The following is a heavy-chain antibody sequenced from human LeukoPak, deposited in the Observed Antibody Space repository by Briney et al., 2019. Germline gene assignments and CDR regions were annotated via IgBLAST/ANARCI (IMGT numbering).Heavy chain of an antibody. J-gene: IGHJ4*02. CDR3: AKDQRIAAAGWYYFDY. D-gene: IGHD6-13*01. Sequence: PGGSLRLSCAASGFTFSSYSMNWVRQAPGKGLEWVSYISSTSTTIYYADSVKGRFTISRDNSKNTLYLQMNSLRAEDTAVYYCAKDQRIAAAGWYYFDYWGQGTLVTVSS. CDR1: GFTFSSYS. V-gene: IGHV3-48*01. CDR2: ISSTSTTI.